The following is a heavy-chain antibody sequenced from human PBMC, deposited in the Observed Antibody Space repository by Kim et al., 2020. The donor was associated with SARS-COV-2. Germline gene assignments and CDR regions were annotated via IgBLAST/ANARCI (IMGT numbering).Heavy chain of an antibody. CDR3: ARINGADYYGSGSYPGAFDY. V-gene: IGHV2-70*01. D-gene: IGHD3-10*01. CDR1: GFSLSTSGMC. Sequence: SGPTLVNPTQTLTLTCTFSGFSLSTSGMCVSWIRQPPGKALEWLALIDWDDDKYYSTSLKTRLTISKDTSKNQVVLTMTNMDPVDTATYYCARINGADYYGSGSYPGAFDYWGQGTLVTVSS. CDR2: IDWDDDK. J-gene: IGHJ4*02.